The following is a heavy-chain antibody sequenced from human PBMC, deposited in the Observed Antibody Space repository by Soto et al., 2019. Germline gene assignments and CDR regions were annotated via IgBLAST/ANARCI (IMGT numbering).Heavy chain of an antibody. CDR3: ARDPYDSSGYYYLSYFDY. CDR1: GFPFGDFG. J-gene: IGHJ4*02. D-gene: IGHD3-22*01. Sequence: PGGSLRLSCAASGFPFGDFGMHWLRQAPGKGLEWVAVISHDGSDKFYADSVKGRFTISRDNAKNTLYLQMNSLRAEDTAVYYCARDPYDSSGYYYLSYFDYWGQGTLVTVSS. V-gene: IGHV3-30*12. CDR2: ISHDGSDK.